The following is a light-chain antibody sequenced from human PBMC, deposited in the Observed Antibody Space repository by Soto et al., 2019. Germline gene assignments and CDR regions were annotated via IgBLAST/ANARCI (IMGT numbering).Light chain of an antibody. CDR3: MQTTQLPLT. Sequence: EIAMTQTPLSLSVTPGQPASISCRSSQSLLHGDGKTCLFWYFQRPGQPPRLLIYEVSNRLSGVPDRFSGSGSGTYFTLKISRVEAEDVGVYYCMQTTQLPLTFGQGTKVEIK. J-gene: IGKJ1*01. CDR2: EVS. V-gene: IGKV2D-29*01. CDR1: QSLLHGDGKTC.